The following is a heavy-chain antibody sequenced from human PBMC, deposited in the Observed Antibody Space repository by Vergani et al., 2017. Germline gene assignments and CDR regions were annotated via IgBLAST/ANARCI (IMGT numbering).Heavy chain of an antibody. Sequence: VQLVESGGGLVKPGGSLRLSCAASGFTFSDYYMSWIRQAPGKGLEWVSVIYSGGSTYYADSVKGRFTISRDNSKNTLSLQRKSLRAEDTDVYYCARGGGITGTGMGFDSWGQGTLVTVSS. V-gene: IGHV3-66*01. D-gene: IGHD1-20*01. J-gene: IGHJ4*02. CDR1: GFTFSDYY. CDR3: ARGGGITGTGMGFDS. CDR2: IYSGGST.